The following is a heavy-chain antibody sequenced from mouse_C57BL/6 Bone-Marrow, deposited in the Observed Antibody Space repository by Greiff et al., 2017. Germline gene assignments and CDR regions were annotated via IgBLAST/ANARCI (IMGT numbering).Heavy chain of an antibody. CDR3: ARHEKYPPLAY. V-gene: IGHV5-9*01. CDR2: ISGGGGNT. J-gene: IGHJ3*01. D-gene: IGHD2-10*02. Sequence: EVMLVESGGGLVKPVGSLKLSCAASGFTFSSYTMSWVRQTPEQRLEWVATISGGGGNTYYPDSVKGRFTISRDNAKNTLYLQMSSLRSEDTALYYCARHEKYPPLAYWGQGTLVTVSA. CDR1: GFTFSSYT.